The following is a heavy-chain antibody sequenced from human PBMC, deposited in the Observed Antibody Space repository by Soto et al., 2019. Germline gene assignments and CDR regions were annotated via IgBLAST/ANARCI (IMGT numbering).Heavy chain of an antibody. V-gene: IGHV4-30-2*01. CDR2: IYHSGST. J-gene: IGHJ4*02. CDR1: GGSISSGGYS. CDR3: ARTYNSTWPSKFYFDY. D-gene: IGHD6-13*01. Sequence: SETLSLTCAVSGGSISSGGYSWSWIRQPPGKGLEWIGYIYHSGSTYYNPSLKSRVTISVDRSKNQFSLKLSSVTAADTAVYYCARTYNSTWPSKFYFDYWGQGTLVTVSS.